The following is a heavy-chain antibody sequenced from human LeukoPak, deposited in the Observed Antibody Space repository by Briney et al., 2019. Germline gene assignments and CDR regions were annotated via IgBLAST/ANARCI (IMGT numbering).Heavy chain of an antibody. V-gene: IGHV1-69*05. CDR1: GGTFSSYA. CDR3: AREVDSSSWYYFDY. J-gene: IGHJ4*02. D-gene: IGHD6-13*01. CDR2: IIPIFGTA. Sequence: GSSVKVSCKASGGTFSSYAISWVRQAPGQGLEWMGRIIPIFGTANYAQKFQGRVTITTDESTSTAYMELSSLRSEDTAVYYCAREVDSSSWYYFDYWGQGTPVTVSS.